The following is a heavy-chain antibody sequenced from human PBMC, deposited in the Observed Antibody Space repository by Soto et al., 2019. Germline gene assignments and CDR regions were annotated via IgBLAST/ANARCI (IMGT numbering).Heavy chain of an antibody. V-gene: IGHV1-18*01. J-gene: IGHJ4*02. CDR1: GYTFTSFG. Sequence: ASVKVSCKTSGYTFTSFGISWVRQAPGQGLEWMGWITTDKGKTNYAQKFQGRVTMTTDTSTSTAYMELRSLRSDDTAVYHCATSSPAVDYWGQGTLVTVSS. CDR3: ATSSPAVDY. CDR2: ITTDKGKT.